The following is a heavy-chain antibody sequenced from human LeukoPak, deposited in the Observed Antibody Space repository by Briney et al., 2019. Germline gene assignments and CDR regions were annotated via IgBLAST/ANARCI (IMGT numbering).Heavy chain of an antibody. V-gene: IGHV4-39*07. CDR3: AREKSGSYAPDAFDI. J-gene: IGHJ3*02. CDR1: GGSISSDSYY. CDR2: IYYSGTT. Sequence: SETLSLTCTVSGGSISSDSYYWAWIRQPPGKGLEWIGSIYYSGTTYYTPSLKSRVTISVDTSKNQFFLKLTSVTAADTAVYYCAREKSGSYAPDAFDIWGQGTMVTVSS. D-gene: IGHD1-26*01.